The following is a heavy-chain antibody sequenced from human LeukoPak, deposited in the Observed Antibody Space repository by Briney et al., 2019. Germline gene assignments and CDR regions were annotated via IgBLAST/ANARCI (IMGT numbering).Heavy chain of an antibody. CDR3: ARELSGDVIDS. Sequence: GGSLRLSCGASGFTFSRFWMIWVRQAPGKGLEWVANIKEEGSERNYVDAVKGRFTIFRDNAKKSVYLQMNSLRAEDTGIYYCARELSGDVIDSWGQGILVTVSS. CDR1: GFTFSRFW. CDR2: IKEEGSER. J-gene: IGHJ5*01. V-gene: IGHV3-7*01. D-gene: IGHD5-24*01.